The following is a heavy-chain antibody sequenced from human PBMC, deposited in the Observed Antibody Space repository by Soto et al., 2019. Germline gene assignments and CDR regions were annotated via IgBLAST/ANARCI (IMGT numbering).Heavy chain of an antibody. D-gene: IGHD6-19*01. V-gene: IGHV3-7*01. Sequence: EVQLVESGGGLVQPGGSLRLSCAASGFTFSSYWMSWVRQAPGKGLEWVANIKQDGSEKYYVDSVKGRFTISRDNAKNSLYLKMNSLRAGDTAVYYCARDLVAVAGTAFDAFDIWGQGTMVTVSS. CDR2: IKQDGSEK. CDR1: GFTFSSYW. J-gene: IGHJ3*02. CDR3: ARDLVAVAGTAFDAFDI.